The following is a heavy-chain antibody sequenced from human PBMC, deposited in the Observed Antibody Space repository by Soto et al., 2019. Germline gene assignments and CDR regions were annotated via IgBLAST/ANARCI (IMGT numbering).Heavy chain of an antibody. V-gene: IGHV4-4*07. CDR2: VYATGTS. CDR1: GGSMSKFY. D-gene: IGHD4-17*01. J-gene: IGHJ5*02. Sequence: PSETLSLTCSVSGGSMSKFYWSWIRKTAGKGLEWMGRVYATGTSDYNPSLRSRIAMSVDISKKTFSLRLRSVTAADTGVYYCVRDGSKTLRDCFDPWGQGILDTVSS. CDR3: VRDGSKTLRDCFDP.